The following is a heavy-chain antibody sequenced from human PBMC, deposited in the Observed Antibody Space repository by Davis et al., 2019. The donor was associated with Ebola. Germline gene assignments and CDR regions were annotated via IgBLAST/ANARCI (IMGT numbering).Heavy chain of an antibody. CDR3: TTPRRGGYTSSWYFDL. J-gene: IGHJ2*01. D-gene: IGHD5-24*01. CDR1: GFTFSDAW. CDR2: IKSITDGGTT. Sequence: GGSLRLSCAASGFTFSDAWMSWVRQAPGKGLEWVGRIKSITDGGTTDYAAPVKGRFTISRDDSKNTLYLQMNSLKTEDTAVYYCTTPRRGGYTSSWYFDLWGRGTLVTVSS. V-gene: IGHV3-15*01.